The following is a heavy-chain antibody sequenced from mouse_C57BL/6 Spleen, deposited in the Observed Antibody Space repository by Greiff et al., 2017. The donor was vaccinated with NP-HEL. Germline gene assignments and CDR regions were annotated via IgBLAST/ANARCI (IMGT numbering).Heavy chain of an antibody. J-gene: IGHJ4*01. V-gene: IGHV1-80*01. D-gene: IGHD1-1*01. CDR3: AREGNYYGTKKYAMDY. CDR2: IYPGDGDT. Sequence: QVQLKQSGAELVKPGASVKISCKASGYAFSSYWMNWVKQRPGKGLEWIGQIYPGDGDTNYNGKFKGKATLTADKSSSTAYMQLSSLTSEDSAVYFCAREGNYYGTKKYAMDYWGQGTSVTVSS. CDR1: GYAFSSYW.